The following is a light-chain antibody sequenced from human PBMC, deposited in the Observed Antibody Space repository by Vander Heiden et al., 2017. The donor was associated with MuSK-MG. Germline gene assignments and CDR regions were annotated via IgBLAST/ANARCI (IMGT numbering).Light chain of an antibody. CDR2: VAS. CDR3: IQALQTPRT. Sequence: DIVMTQPPLSLPVTPGEPASIPCRSSQSLVHSNGYNYLDWYLPKPGQSPQLLIYVASSRHSGVPDRFSGSGSGTDFTLKISRVEAEDVGIYYCIQALQTPRTFGQGTKVEIK. J-gene: IGKJ1*01. CDR1: QSLVHSNGYNY. V-gene: IGKV2-28*01.